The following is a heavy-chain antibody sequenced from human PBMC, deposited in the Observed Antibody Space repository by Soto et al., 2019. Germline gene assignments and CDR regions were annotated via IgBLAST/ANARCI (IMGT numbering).Heavy chain of an antibody. CDR1: GYTFTGYY. J-gene: IGHJ4*02. V-gene: IGHV1-2*04. CDR2: INPNSGGT. Sequence: ASVKVSCKASGYTFTGYYMHWVRQAPGQGLEWMGWINPNSGGTNYAQKFQGWVTMTRDTSISTAYMELSRLRSDDTAVYYCARAPQNQLEYFDYRGQGTLVTVSS. CDR3: ARAPQNQLEYFDY. D-gene: IGHD1-1*01.